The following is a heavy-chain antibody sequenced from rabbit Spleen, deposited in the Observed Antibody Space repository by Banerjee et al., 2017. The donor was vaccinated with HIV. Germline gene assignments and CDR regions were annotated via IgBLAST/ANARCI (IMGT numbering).Heavy chain of an antibody. V-gene: IGHV1S45*01. Sequence: QEQLEESGGDLVKPEGSLTLTCTASGFSFSSDYYMSWVRQAPGKGLEWIACIYVGSSGRQWYATWAKGRFTISKTSSTTVTLQMTSLTVADTATYFCARDTASSFSSYGMDLWGPGTLVTVS. CDR1: GFSFSSDYY. CDR2: IYVGSSGRQ. J-gene: IGHJ6*01. D-gene: IGHD6-1*01. CDR3: ARDTASSFSSYGMDL.